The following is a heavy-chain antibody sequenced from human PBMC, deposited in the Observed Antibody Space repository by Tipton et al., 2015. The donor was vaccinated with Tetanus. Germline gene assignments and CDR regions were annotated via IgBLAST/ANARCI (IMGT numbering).Heavy chain of an antibody. CDR1: GGSINSGGHL. J-gene: IGHJ4*02. V-gene: IGHV4-31*03. CDR2: IRDNGNS. CDR3: ARGTFHAFDF. D-gene: IGHD2/OR15-2a*01. Sequence: TLSLTCTVSGGSINSGGHLWTWIRQRTGKGLEWIGHIRDNGNSYANPSLSGRVTMSVDTRKNQFSLNLTSMSVADTATYYCARGTFHAFDFWGQGVQVTVSS.